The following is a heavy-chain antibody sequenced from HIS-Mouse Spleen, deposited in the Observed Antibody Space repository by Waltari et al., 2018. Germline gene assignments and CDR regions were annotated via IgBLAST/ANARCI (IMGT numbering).Heavy chain of an antibody. J-gene: IGHJ6*02. D-gene: IGHD6-13*01. CDR1: GFPVSSNY. V-gene: IGHV4-38-2*01. CDR3: ARALEYSSSWYYYYYGMDV. CDR2: IYHSGST. Sequence: VQLVESGGGLIQPGGSLRLSCAASGFPVSSNYMSWVRQAPGKGLEWIGSIYHSGSTYYNPSLKSRVTISVDTSKNQFSLKLSSVTAADTAVYYCARALEYSSSWYYYYYGMDVWGQGTTVTVSS.